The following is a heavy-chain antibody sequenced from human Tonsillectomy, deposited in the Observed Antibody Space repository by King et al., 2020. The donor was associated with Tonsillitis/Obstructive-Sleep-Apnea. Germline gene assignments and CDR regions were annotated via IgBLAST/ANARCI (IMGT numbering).Heavy chain of an antibody. CDR1: GYTFTSYG. CDR2: IRAYNVNT. Sequence: VQLVESVAEVKKPGASVKVSCKASGYTFTSYGISWVRQAPGQGLEWLGWIRAYNVNTNYGQKHQGGVTMTTDTSTSTAYMELRSLRSDDTAVYYCARDMGIMVQGVIGYWGQGTLVTVSS. CDR3: ARDMGIMVQGVIGY. J-gene: IGHJ4*02. V-gene: IGHV1-18*01. D-gene: IGHD3-10*01.